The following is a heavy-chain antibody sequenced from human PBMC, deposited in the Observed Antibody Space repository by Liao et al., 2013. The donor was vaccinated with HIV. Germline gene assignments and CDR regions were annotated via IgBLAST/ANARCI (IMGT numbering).Heavy chain of an antibody. J-gene: IGHJ4*02. D-gene: IGHD1-7*01. Sequence: QVQLQESGSGLVKPSETLSLTCTVSGGSISNYYWSWIRQPPGQGLEWIGYIYYTGSTTYNPSLKSRLSISVDTSTNQFSLRLNSVTAADTALYYCARHQGLELQDGHFDQWGQGILVTVSS. CDR2: IYYTGST. V-gene: IGHV4-59*01. CDR1: GGSISNYY. CDR3: ARHQGLELQDGHFDQ.